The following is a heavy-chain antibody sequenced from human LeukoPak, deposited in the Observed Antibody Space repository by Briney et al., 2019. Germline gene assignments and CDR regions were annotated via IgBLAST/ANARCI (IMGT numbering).Heavy chain of an antibody. J-gene: IGHJ4*02. CDR1: GFTFNYFA. CDR2: ISYNGSVK. CDR3: ARDDIRSGILASAGVRY. V-gene: IGHV3-30*04. D-gene: IGHD2-15*01. Sequence: PGGSLRLSCAASGFTFNYFAMHWVRQAPGKGLEWVAVISYNGSVKYYADSLKGRFTISRDNSKNTLYLQMNSLRAEDTAVYYCARDDIRSGILASAGVRYWGQGTLVTVSS.